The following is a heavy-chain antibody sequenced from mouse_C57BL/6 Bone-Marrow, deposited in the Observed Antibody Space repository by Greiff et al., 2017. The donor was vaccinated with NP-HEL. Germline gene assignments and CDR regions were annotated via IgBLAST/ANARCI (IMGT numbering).Heavy chain of an antibody. V-gene: IGHV1-18*01. D-gene: IGHD1-1*01. J-gene: IGHJ2*01. CDR1: GYTFTDYN. CDR2: INPNNGGT. CDR3: ARRDPYYYYFDY. Sequence: EVQLVESGPELVKPGASVKIPCKASGYTFTDYNMDWVKQSHGKSLEWIGDINPNNGGTIYNQKFKGKATLTVDKSSSTAYMELRSLTAEDTAVYYCARRDPYYYYFDYWGQGTTLTVSS.